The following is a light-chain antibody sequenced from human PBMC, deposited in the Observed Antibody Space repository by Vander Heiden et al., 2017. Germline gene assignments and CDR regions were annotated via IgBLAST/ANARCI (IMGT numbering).Light chain of an antibody. CDR1: NSNI. CDR3: AAWDDSLNGWV. Sequence: QSVLPQPPSASGTPGQRVTISCSRRNSNILNWYQQLPGTAPKLLMYSNNQRPSGLPDRFSGSKSGTSASLAISGLQSEDEADYYCAAWDDSLNGWVFGGGTKLTVL. J-gene: IGLJ3*02. CDR2: SNN. V-gene: IGLV1-44*01.